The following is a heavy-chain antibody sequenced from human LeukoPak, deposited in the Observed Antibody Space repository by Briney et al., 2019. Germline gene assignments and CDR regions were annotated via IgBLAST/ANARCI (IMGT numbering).Heavy chain of an antibody. CDR1: GFTFSSYA. CDR2: ISASGAGT. J-gene: IGHJ4*02. D-gene: IGHD3-10*01. V-gene: IGHV3-23*01. CDR3: AREGVRGSGSYYNVKDY. Sequence: GGSLRLSCSVSGFTFSSYAVSWVRPAPGKGLEWVSSISASGAGTYYADSVKGRFTISRDNSKNTLYLQLNSLRAEDTAVYYCAREGVRGSGSYYNVKDYWGQGSLVTVSS.